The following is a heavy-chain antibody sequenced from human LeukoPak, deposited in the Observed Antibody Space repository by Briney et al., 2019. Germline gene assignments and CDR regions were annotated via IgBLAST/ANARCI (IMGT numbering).Heavy chain of an antibody. CDR3: ARPYYSSSWPIDY. CDR1: GYSFTSYW. Sequence: PGESLKISCKGSGYSFTSYWIGWVRQMPGKGLEWMGIIYPGDSDTRYSPAFQGQVTISADKSISTAYLQWSSLKASDTAMYYCARPYYSSSWPIDYWGQGTLVTVSS. CDR2: IYPGDSDT. J-gene: IGHJ4*02. D-gene: IGHD6-13*01. V-gene: IGHV5-51*01.